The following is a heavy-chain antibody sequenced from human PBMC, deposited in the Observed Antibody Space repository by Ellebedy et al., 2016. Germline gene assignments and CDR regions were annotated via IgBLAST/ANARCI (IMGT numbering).Heavy chain of an antibody. D-gene: IGHD3-10*01. CDR2: TYYRSKWNN. CDR1: GDSLSRNSAT. V-gene: IGHV6-1*01. J-gene: IGHJ4*02. CDR3: ARSSGRVDS. Sequence: SQTLSLTCXISGDSLSRNSATWNWIRQSPSRGLEWLGRTYYRSKWNNDYAVSVKSRIAINPDTSKNQVSLQLNSVTPEDTAVYYCARSSGRVDSWGQGTLVTVSS.